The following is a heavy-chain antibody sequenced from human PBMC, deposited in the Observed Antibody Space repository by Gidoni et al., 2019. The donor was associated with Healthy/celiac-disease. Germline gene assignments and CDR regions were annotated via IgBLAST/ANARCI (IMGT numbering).Heavy chain of an antibody. CDR3: ARDYTTRGGFPLDY. CDR2: IIPSFGTE. J-gene: IGHJ4*02. V-gene: IGHV1-69*06. D-gene: IGHD1-1*01. Sequence: QVQLVQSGAEVKKPGSSVKVSCKASGGTFSSYAISWVRQAPGQGIEWMGGIIPSFGTENYAKKFQGRGTITEDKSSSTAYMELSSLRSEDTAVYYCARDYTTRGGFPLDYWGQGTLVTVSS. CDR1: GGTFSSYA.